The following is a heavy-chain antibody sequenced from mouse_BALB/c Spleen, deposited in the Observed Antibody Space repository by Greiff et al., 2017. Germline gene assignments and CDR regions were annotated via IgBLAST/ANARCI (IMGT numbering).Heavy chain of an antibody. CDR3: AVMITTNYAMDY. V-gene: IGHV1-77*01. CDR2: IYPGSGNT. Sequence: QVQLKESGAELARPGASVKLSCKASGYTFTDYYINWVKQRTGQGLEWIGEIYPGSGNTYYNEKFKGKATLTADKSSSTAYMQLSSLTSEDSAVYFCAVMITTNYAMDYWGQGTSVTVSS. CDR1: GYTFTDYY. J-gene: IGHJ4*01. D-gene: IGHD2-4*01.